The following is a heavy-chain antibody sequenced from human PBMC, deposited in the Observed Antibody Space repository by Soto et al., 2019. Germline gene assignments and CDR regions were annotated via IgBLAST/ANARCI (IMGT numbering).Heavy chain of an antibody. Sequence: VESGGGVVKPGTSLRLSCVFSGVTSGRYAMHWVRQAPGKGLEWVAVISGDGVHKYYSQSARGRFTISRDNSKNPLYLQLVRLAIGGTGVYYWAKDQRLGYYGSGSDYWGQGTLVTVSS. V-gene: IGHV3-30*18. D-gene: IGHD3-10*01. J-gene: IGHJ4*02. CDR3: AKDQRLGYYGSGSDY. CDR1: GVTSGRYA. CDR2: ISGDGVHK.